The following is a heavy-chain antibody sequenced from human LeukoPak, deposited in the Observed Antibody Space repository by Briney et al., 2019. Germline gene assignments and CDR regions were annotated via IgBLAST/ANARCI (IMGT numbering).Heavy chain of an antibody. V-gene: IGHV4-30-4*08. CDR3: ARVPEDMVRGVDDAFDI. Sequence: SETLSLTCTVSGGSISSGDYYWSWIRQPPGKGLEWIGYIYYSGSTYYNPSLKSRVTISVDRSKNQFSLKLSSVTAADTAVYYCARVPEDMVRGVDDAFDIWGQGTMVTVSS. J-gene: IGHJ3*02. CDR2: IYYSGST. CDR1: GGSISSGDYY. D-gene: IGHD3-10*01.